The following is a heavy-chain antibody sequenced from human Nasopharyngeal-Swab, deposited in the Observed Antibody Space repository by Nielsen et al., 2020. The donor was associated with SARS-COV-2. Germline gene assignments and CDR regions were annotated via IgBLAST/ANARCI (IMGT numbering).Heavy chain of an antibody. J-gene: IGHJ4*02. V-gene: IGHV3-53*01. Sequence: GESLKISCAASGFIVSNIYMTWVRQAPGKGLEWVSYIQGGSSTDYADSVKGRITISRDSSQNTLYLQMNSLRADDTAVYYCAKFREGRWGQGTLVTVSS. CDR1: GFIVSNIY. CDR2: IQGGSST. CDR3: AKFREGR.